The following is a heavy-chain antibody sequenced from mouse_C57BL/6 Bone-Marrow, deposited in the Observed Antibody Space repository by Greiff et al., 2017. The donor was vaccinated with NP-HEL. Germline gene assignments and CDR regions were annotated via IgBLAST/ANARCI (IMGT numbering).Heavy chain of an antibody. CDR1: GYAFSSSW. V-gene: IGHV1-82*01. J-gene: IGHJ3*01. CDR3: ALYYYGSSWFAY. Sequence: VQLQQSGPELVKPGASVKISCKASGYAFSSSWMNWVKQRPGKGLEWIGRIYPGDGDTNYNGKFKGKATLTADKSSSTAYMQLSSLTSEDSAVYFCALYYYGSSWFAYWGQGTLVTVSA. CDR2: IYPGDGDT. D-gene: IGHD1-1*01.